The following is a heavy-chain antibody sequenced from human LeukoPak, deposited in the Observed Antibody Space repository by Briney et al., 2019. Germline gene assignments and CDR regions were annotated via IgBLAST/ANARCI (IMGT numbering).Heavy chain of an antibody. J-gene: IGHJ4*02. CDR1: GGSISSSSAY. V-gene: IGHV4-39*01. D-gene: IGHD6-19*01. Sequence: SETLSLTCTVSGGSISSSSAYWGWIRQPPGKGLEWIGSIYYSKNTYYNPSLKSRVTISVDTSKNQFSLKVTSVSAADTAVYYCARSLKISSGWFHNFDYWGQGTLVTVSS. CDR3: ARSLKISSGWFHNFDY. CDR2: IYYSKNT.